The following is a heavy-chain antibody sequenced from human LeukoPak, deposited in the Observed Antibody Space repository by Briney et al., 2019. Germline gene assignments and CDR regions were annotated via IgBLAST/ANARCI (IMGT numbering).Heavy chain of an antibody. J-gene: IGHJ4*02. CDR2: ISSSGSTI. D-gene: IGHD2-15*01. Sequence: GGSLRLSCAASGFTFSSYEMNWVRQAPGKGLEWVSYISSSGSTIYYADSVKGRFTISRDNAKNSLYLQMNSLRAEDTAVYYCAKDHIVVVVAATPMIDYWGQGTLVTVSS. CDR1: GFTFSSYE. CDR3: AKDHIVVVVAATPMIDY. V-gene: IGHV3-48*03.